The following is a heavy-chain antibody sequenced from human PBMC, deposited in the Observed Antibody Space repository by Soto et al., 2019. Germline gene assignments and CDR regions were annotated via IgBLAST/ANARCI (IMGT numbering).Heavy chain of an antibody. CDR3: ARVDTAMVISGDFDY. D-gene: IGHD5-18*01. CDR2: IIPIFGTA. V-gene: IGHV1-69*13. J-gene: IGHJ4*02. CDR1: GGTFSSYA. Sequence: ASVKVSCKASGGTFSSYAISWVRQAPGQGLEWMGGIIPIFGTANYAQKFQGRVTITADESTSTAYMELSSLRSEDTAVYYCARVDTAMVISGDFDYWGQGTLVTVSS.